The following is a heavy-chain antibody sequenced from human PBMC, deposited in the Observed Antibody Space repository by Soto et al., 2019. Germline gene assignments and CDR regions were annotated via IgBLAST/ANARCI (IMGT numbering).Heavy chain of an antibody. D-gene: IGHD5-12*01. J-gene: IGHJ4*02. V-gene: IGHV3-23*01. Sequence: GGSLRLSCAASGFTFSSYAMTWVRQTPGKGLEWVSNIDISGSTQYADSVQGRFTISRDNSKNTLYLQMNSLRAEDTAVYFYAKNIYNSGEIFDYWGQGAQVTVSS. CDR2: IDISGST. CDR3: AKNIYNSGEIFDY. CDR1: GFTFSSYA.